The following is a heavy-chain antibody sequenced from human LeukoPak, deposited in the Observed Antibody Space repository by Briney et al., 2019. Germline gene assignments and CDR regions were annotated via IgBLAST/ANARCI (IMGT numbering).Heavy chain of an antibody. V-gene: IGHV3-74*01. Sequence: GGSLRLSCAASGFTFNTYWMHWVRQAPGKGLVWVSPINPDGTVTTYADSVKGRFTISRDNAKNTLYLQMNSLRAEDTAVYYCAREEWDIALDYWGQGTLVTVSS. J-gene: IGHJ4*02. CDR2: INPDGTVT. D-gene: IGHD5-12*01. CDR1: GFTFNTYW. CDR3: AREEWDIALDY.